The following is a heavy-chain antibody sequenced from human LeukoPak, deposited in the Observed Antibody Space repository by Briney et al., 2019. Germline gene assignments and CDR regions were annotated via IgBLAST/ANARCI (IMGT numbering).Heavy chain of an antibody. CDR3: ARDRGIAVAGSDY. J-gene: IGHJ4*02. Sequence: GGSLRLSCAASGFTFSSYGMHWVRQAPGKGLEWVAVIWYDGSNKYYADSVKGRFTISRDKSKNTLYLQMNSLRAEDTAVYYCARDRGIAVAGSDYWGQGTLVTVSS. CDR1: GFTFSSYG. V-gene: IGHV3-33*01. D-gene: IGHD6-19*01. CDR2: IWYDGSNK.